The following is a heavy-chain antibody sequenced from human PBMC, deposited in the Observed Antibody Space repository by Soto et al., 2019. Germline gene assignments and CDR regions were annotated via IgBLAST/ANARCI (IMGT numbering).Heavy chain of an antibody. D-gene: IGHD3-22*01. CDR2: IKQDGSEK. CDR1: GFTFSSYW. CDR3: ARDFHDSSGYYYFDY. J-gene: IGHJ4*02. V-gene: IGHV3-7*03. Sequence: PGGSLRLSCAASGFTFSSYWMSWVRQAPGKGLEWVANIKQDGSEKYYVDSVKGRFTISRDNAKNSLYLQMNSLRAEDTAVYYCARDFHDSSGYYYFDYWGQGTLVTVS.